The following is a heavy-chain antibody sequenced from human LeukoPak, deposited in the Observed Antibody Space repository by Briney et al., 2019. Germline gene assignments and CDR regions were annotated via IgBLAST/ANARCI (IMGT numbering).Heavy chain of an antibody. J-gene: IGHJ4*02. CDR1: GLSISRFW. CDR2: INQDGSDK. Sequence: GGSLRLSCAAAGLSISRFWMIWVRQAPGKGLEWVTNINQDGSDKRYVDTVKGRFSISRDNSKSLLFLQMSSLRVEDTAVYYCAGPASVYLCSGDVVFESWGQGTLVTVSS. CDR3: AGPASVYLCSGDVVFES. D-gene: IGHD5-24*01. V-gene: IGHV3-7*01.